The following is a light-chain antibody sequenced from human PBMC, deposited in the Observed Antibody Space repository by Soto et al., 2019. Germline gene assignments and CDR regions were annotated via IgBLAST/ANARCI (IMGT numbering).Light chain of an antibody. Sequence: DIQMTQSPCSLSASVGDRVTIACRASQSIAGFLNWYRQKPGKAPELLIYATSNLHSGVTPRFSGSGSGADFNLTISSLHPEDFATYFCQQSFNNPTFGPGTKVDFK. CDR3: QQSFNNPT. J-gene: IGKJ3*01. CDR1: QSIAGF. V-gene: IGKV1-39*01. CDR2: ATS.